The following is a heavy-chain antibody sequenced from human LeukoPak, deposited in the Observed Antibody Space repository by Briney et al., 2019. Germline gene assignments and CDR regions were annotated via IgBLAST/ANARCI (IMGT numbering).Heavy chain of an antibody. Sequence: ASVKVSCKASGYTFTSYGISWVRQAPGQGLEWMGWISAYNGNTNYAQKFQGRVTITADESTSTAYMELSSLRSEDTAVYYCARDGNFYDYVWGSYRALFDYWGQGTLVTVSS. J-gene: IGHJ4*02. CDR1: GYTFTSYG. CDR2: ISAYNGNT. V-gene: IGHV1-18*01. CDR3: ARDGNFYDYVWGSYRALFDY. D-gene: IGHD3-16*02.